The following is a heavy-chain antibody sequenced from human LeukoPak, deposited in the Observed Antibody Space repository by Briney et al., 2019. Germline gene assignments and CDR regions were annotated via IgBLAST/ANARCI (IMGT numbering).Heavy chain of an antibody. J-gene: IGHJ4*02. CDR2: ISGSGSST. Sequence: AGASLRLSCAASGFIFIDYGMSWVRQAPGKGREWVSVISGSGSSTYYADSVKGRFTISRDNSKNTLFLQMNSLRADDTAVYYCARGARYSYFDYWGQGALVTVSS. V-gene: IGHV3-23*01. D-gene: IGHD1-1*01. CDR3: ARGARYSYFDY. CDR1: GFIFIDYG.